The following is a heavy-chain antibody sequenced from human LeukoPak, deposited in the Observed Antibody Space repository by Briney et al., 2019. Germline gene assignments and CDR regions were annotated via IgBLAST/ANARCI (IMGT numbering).Heavy chain of an antibody. Sequence: GASLRLSCAASGLTFSDYYMSWLRQAPGKGREWVSYISSSGSTIYYADSVKGRFTISRDNAKNSLYLQMNSLRAEDTAVYYCARPTWGYSYGPPRYMDVWGKGTTVTVSS. V-gene: IGHV3-11*01. J-gene: IGHJ6*03. CDR2: ISSSGSTI. D-gene: IGHD5-18*01. CDR1: GLTFSDYY. CDR3: ARPTWGYSYGPPRYMDV.